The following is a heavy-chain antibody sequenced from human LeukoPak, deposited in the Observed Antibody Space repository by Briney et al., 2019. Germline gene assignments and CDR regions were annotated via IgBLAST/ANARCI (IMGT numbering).Heavy chain of an antibody. D-gene: IGHD6-19*01. CDR1: GYTFTSYD. CDR2: MNPNSGNT. CDR3: ARGYSSGWGYYYYGMDV. V-gene: IGHV1-8*01. J-gene: IGHJ6*02. Sequence: ASVKVSCKASGYTFTSYDINWVRQATGQGLEWMGWMNPNSGNTGYAQKFQGRVTMTRNTSMSTAYMELSSLRSEDTAVYYCARGYSSGWGYYYYGMDVWGQGTTVTVSS.